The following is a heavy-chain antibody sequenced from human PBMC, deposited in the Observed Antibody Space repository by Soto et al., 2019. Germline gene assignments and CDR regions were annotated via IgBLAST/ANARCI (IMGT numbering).Heavy chain of an antibody. CDR2: ISGSGGST. D-gene: IGHD3-3*01. Sequence: PGGSLRLSCAASGFTFSSYAMSWVRQAPGKGPEWVSAISGSGGSTYYADSVKGRFTISRDNSKNTLYLQMNSLRAEDTAVYYCASYYDFWSGPLGYWGQGTLVTVS. CDR1: GFTFSSYA. J-gene: IGHJ4*02. CDR3: ASYYDFWSGPLGY. V-gene: IGHV3-23*01.